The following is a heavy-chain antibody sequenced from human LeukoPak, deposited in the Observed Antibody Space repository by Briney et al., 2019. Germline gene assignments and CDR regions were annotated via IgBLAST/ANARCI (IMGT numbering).Heavy chain of an antibody. CDR3: ARDMEPDAFDI. CDR1: GFTFNSYW. V-gene: IGHV3-7*01. D-gene: IGHD1-1*01. Sequence: PGGSLRLSCAASGFTFNSYWMSWVRQAPGKGLEWVANIKQDGSEKYYVDSVKGRFTISRDIAKTSLYLQMNSLRAEDTAIYYCARDMEPDAFDIWGQGTMVTVSS. CDR2: IKQDGSEK. J-gene: IGHJ3*02.